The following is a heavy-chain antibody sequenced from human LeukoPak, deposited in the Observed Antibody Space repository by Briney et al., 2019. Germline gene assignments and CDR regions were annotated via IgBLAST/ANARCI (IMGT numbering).Heavy chain of an antibody. J-gene: IGHJ6*02. D-gene: IGHD3-10*01. V-gene: IGHV4-59*01. CDR2: IYYNGST. Sequence: SETLSLTCTVSGGSITNYFWSWIRQPPGKGLEWIGFIYYNGSTNYNPSLESRVTISVDTSKSQFSLKPSSVTAADTAVYYCARGVLWFGDHKGMDVWGQGTTVTVSS. CDR3: ARGVLWFGDHKGMDV. CDR1: GGSITNYF.